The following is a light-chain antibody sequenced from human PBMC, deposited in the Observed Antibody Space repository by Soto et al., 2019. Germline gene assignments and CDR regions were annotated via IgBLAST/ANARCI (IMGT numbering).Light chain of an antibody. V-gene: IGKV1-5*01. CDR1: QNIITS. CDR3: QQYDYSRT. CDR2: DVS. Sequence: DIQLTQSPSTLSASVGDSVTITCRASQNIITSLAWYQHKPGTAPKLLMFDVSNLESGVPSRFSGSGSGTEFTLTISSLHSDDFATYYCQQYDYSRTFGQGTKVDIK. J-gene: IGKJ1*01.